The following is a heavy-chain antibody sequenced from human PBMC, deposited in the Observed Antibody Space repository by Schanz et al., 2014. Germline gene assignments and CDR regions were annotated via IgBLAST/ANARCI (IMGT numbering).Heavy chain of an antibody. J-gene: IGHJ4*01. D-gene: IGHD3-9*01. CDR2: SRNKGHSYTS. CDR3: ARRNFYDKSAAFDY. V-gene: IGHV3-72*01. Sequence: EVQLVESGGGLVRPGGSLRLSCAASGLLFSYYYMSGVRQAPGKGLEWVGHSRNKGHSYTSEYAASVKGRFTISRDESESSLYLQMDSLKTEDTAVYYCARRNFYDKSAAFDYWGRGTLVTVSS. CDR1: GLLFSYYY.